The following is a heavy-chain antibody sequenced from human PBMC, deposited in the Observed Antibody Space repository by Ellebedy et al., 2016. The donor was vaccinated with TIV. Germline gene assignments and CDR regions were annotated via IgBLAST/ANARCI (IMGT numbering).Heavy chain of an antibody. CDR1: GYSLTDLS. J-gene: IGHJ6*02. CDR3: STAPVYYYNAVDV. Sequence: AASVKVSCKVSGYSLTDLSIHWVRQAPGKGLEWIGGGDPDNGEKKFAQQFLGRVTLTEDTSTDTIFMDLNNLTFEDTAVYYCSTAPVYYYNAVDVWGQGTTVLVSS. V-gene: IGHV1-24*01. CDR2: GDPDNGEK.